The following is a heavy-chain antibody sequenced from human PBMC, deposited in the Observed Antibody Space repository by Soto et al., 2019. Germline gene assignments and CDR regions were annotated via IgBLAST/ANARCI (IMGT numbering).Heavy chain of an antibody. CDR1: GFAFSTYA. V-gene: IGHV3-23*01. D-gene: IGHD6-13*01. J-gene: IGHJ6*02. CDR2: ISGSGGSS. CDR3: ANVTKRAAAGRYEYYKYGMDV. Sequence: HPGGSLRLSCAASGFAFSTYAMTWVRQAPGKGLEWVSVISGSGGSSYYAASVKGRFTISRDNSKNTLFLQMNGLRAEDTAVYYCANVTKRAAAGRYEYYKYGMDVWGQGTTVTVSS.